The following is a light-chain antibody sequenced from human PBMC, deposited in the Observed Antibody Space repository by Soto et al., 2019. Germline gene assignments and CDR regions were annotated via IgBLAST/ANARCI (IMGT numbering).Light chain of an antibody. V-gene: IGLV2-23*02. CDR1: SSDVGSYNL. CDR2: EVT. CDR3: CSYARGSTYV. J-gene: IGLJ1*01. Sequence: QSVLTQPASVSGSPGQSITISCTGTSSDVGSYNLVSWYQQYPGKAPKLMIYEVTQRPSGVSNRFSGPKSGNTASLTISGLQAEDEADYYCCSYARGSTYVFGTGTKVTVL.